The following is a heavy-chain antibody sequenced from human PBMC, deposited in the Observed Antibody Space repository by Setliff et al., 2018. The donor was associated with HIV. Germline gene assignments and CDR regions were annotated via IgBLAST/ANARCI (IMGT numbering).Heavy chain of an antibody. CDR3: ARGPPFAY. CDR2: VSYSGAT. V-gene: IGHV4-39*07. CDR1: GGSSIANTFA. Sequence: SETLSLTCSVSGGSSIANTFASTWIRQSPGKGLEYIGDVSYSGATMYTNYNPSLVSRVTVSEDTSRHQFSLKLTSVTADDTGIYYCARGPPFAYWGQGLLVTVSS. J-gene: IGHJ4*02.